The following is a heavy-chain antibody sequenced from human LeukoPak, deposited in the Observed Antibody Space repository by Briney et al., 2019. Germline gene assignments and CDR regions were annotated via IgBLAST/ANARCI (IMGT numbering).Heavy chain of an antibody. CDR3: ARLPDYYSRHGAPG. J-gene: IGHJ4*02. CDR2: INHYGST. V-gene: IGHV4-34*01. CDR1: GESLSNYY. Sequence: SETLSLTCAVYGESLSNYYWSWLRQPPGKGLEWIGEINHYGSTNYNPSLKSRITISVDTSKNQFSLKLSSVTAADTAVYYCARLPDYYSRHGAPGGGQGTLVTVSS. D-gene: IGHD3-10*01.